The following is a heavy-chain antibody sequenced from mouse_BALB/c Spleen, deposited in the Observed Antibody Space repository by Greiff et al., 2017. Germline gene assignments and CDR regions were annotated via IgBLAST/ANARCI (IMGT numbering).Heavy chain of an antibody. J-gene: IGHJ4*01. Sequence: VQLQQSGPQLVRPGASVKISCKASGYSFTSYWMHWVKQRPGQGLEWIGMIDPSDSETRLNQKFKDKATLTVDKSSSTAYMQLSSPTSEDSAVYYCARIDGYYGDAMDYWGQGTSVTVSS. CDR3: ARIDGYYGDAMDY. CDR1: GYSFTSYW. V-gene: IGHV1S126*01. D-gene: IGHD2-3*01. CDR2: IDPSDSET.